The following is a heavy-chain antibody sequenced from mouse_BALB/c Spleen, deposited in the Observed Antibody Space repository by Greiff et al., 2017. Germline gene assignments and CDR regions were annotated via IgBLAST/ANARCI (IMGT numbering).Heavy chain of an antibody. J-gene: IGHJ1*01. CDR2: ISSGSSTI. Sequence: EVQLVESGGGLVQPGGSLKLSCAASGFTFSSFGMHWVRQAPEKGLEWVAYISSGSSTIYYADTVKGRFTISRDNPKNTLFLQMTSLRSEDTAMYYCARWGTTVVAKDWYFDVWGAGTTVTVSS. CDR1: GFTFSSFG. D-gene: IGHD1-1*01. CDR3: ARWGTTVVAKDWYFDV. V-gene: IGHV5-17*02.